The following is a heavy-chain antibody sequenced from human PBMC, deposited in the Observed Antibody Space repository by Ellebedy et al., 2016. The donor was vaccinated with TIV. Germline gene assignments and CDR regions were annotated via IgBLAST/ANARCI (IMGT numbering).Heavy chain of an antibody. V-gene: IGHV3-9*01. J-gene: IGHJ6*03. CDR2: ISWNSDSI. CDR3: AKDVVPVSYYYMDV. Sequence: GGSLRLSXAASGFTFEDYAMHWVRQGPGKGLEWVSGISWNSDSIGYADSVKGRFNISRDNAKKSLYLQMNSLRAEDTALYYCAKDVVPVSYYYMDVWGKGTTVTVSS. D-gene: IGHD2-2*01. CDR1: GFTFEDYA.